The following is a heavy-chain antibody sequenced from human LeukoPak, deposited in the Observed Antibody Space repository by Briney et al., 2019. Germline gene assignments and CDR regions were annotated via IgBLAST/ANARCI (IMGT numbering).Heavy chain of an antibody. D-gene: IGHD1-26*01. J-gene: IGHJ1*01. CDR1: GFTFRTYE. CDR3: ASPEDGRWRYFQH. CDR2: ISSSGSTI. V-gene: IGHV3-48*03. Sequence: GSLRLSCAASGFTFRTYEVNWVRQAPGKGLEWVSYISSSGSTIYYADSVKGRFTISRDNAKNSMYLQMNSLRAEDTAVYYCASPEDGRWRYFQHWGQGTLVTVSS.